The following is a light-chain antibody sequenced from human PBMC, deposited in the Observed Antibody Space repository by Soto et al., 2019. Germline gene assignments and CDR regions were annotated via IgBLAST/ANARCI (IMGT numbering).Light chain of an antibody. Sequence: QSALTQPASVSGSPGQSITISCTGTSSDVGGYNYVSWYQHHPGKAPKLMIYDVSNRPSGVSNRFSGSKSRNTASLIISGLQAEDEADYYCSSYTSSSTHSTYVFGTGTKLTVL. CDR2: DVS. V-gene: IGLV2-14*03. J-gene: IGLJ1*01. CDR1: SSDVGGYNY. CDR3: SSYTSSSTHSTYV.